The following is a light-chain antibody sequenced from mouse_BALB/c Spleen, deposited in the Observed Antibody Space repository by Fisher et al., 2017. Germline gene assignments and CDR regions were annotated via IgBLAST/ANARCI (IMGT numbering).Light chain of an antibody. J-gene: IGKJ2*01. Sequence: IVMTQSTAIMSASPGEKVTMTCSARSSVSSSYLYWYQQKSGTSPKRWIYDTSKLASGVPARFSGSGSGTSYSLTISSMEAEDAATYYCQQWSSNPPTFGGGTKLEIK. CDR2: DTS. CDR3: QQWSSNPPT. V-gene: IGKV4-59*01. CDR1: SSVSS.